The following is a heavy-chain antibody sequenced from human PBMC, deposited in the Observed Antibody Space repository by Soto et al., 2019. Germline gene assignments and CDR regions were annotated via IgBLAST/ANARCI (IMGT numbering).Heavy chain of an antibody. CDR2: TRQDGGQS. CDR1: GFTLSSYW. D-gene: IGHD6-19*01. V-gene: IGHV3-7*01. Sequence: EVPLVESGGGLVQPGGSLRLSCEASGFTLSSYWMRWIRQAPGKGLEWVANTRQDGGQSYLVDSVQGRLTISRDNAKNSVYIQMNSLRAEDTAVYYFVRDGSTGWHFDSWGQGTLVTVSS. J-gene: IGHJ4*02. CDR3: VRDGSTGWHFDS.